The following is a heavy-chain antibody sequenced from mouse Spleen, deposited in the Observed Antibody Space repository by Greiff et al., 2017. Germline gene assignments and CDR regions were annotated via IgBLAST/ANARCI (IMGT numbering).Heavy chain of an antibody. V-gene: IGHV1-50*01. Sequence: QVQLQQPGAELVKPGASVKLSCKASGYTFTSYWMQWVKQRPGQGLEWIGEIDPSDSYTNYNQKFKGKATLTVDTSSSTAYMQLSSLTSEDSAVYYCARRPRDYWGQGTTLTVSS. CDR2: IDPSDSYT. J-gene: IGHJ2*01. CDR1: GYTFTSYW. CDR3: ARRPRDY.